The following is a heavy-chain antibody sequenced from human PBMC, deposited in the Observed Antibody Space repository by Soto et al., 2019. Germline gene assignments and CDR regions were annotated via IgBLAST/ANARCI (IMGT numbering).Heavy chain of an antibody. D-gene: IGHD6-13*01. CDR2: IYTTGST. CDR3: AREGGAAAVPKGDYYDCMDV. Sequence: QVQLQESGPGLVKPSQTLSLTCTVSGGSVSSGNYYWTWIRQPPGKGLEWIGYIYTTGSTFYNPSVKGRLYMTVDTSKNKYSMRLSSVAAAATAVYCCAREGGAAAVPKGDYYDCMDVWGRGTTVTFAS. J-gene: IGHJ6*02. CDR1: GGSVSSGNYY. V-gene: IGHV4-31*03.